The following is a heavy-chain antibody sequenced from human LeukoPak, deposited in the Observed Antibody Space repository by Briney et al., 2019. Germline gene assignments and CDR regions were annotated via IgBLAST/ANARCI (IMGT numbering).Heavy chain of an antibody. Sequence: GGSLRLSCAASGFTFSNYDMHWVRQTPGKGLMWVSAICSAGDTYYPGSVKGRFTISRENAKNSLYLQINSLSAGDTAVYYCARGSGHDYFDYWGQGTLVTVSS. D-gene: IGHD6-19*01. J-gene: IGHJ4*02. CDR1: GFTFSNYD. CDR2: ICSAGDT. CDR3: ARGSGHDYFDY. V-gene: IGHV3-13*01.